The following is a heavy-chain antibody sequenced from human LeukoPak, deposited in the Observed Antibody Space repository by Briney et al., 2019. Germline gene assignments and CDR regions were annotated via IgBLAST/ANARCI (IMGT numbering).Heavy chain of an antibody. V-gene: IGHV1-8*02. J-gene: IGHJ6*03. D-gene: IGHD2-15*01. Sequence: ASVKVSCKASGYTFTGYYMHWVRQAPGQGLEWMGWINPNSGNTGYAQKFQGRVTMTRNTSISTAYMELSSLRSEDTAVYYCARGYCSGGSCYSYYYYNYMDVWGKGTTVTVSS. CDR3: ARGYCSGGSCYSYYYYNYMDV. CDR2: INPNSGNT. CDR1: GYTFTGYY.